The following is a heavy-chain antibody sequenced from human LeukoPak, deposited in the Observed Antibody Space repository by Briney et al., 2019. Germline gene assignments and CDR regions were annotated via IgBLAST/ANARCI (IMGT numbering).Heavy chain of an antibody. CDR2: INTYNGNT. CDR3: ARDTRGYSYGFLDY. V-gene: IGHV1-18*01. J-gene: IGHJ4*02. Sequence: GASVKVSCKASGYTFTSYGISWVRQAPGQGLEWMGWINTYNGNTNYAQKLQGRVTMTTDTSTSTAYMELRSLRSDDTAVYYCARDTRGYSYGFLDYWGQGTLVTVSS. D-gene: IGHD5-18*01. CDR1: GYTFTSYG.